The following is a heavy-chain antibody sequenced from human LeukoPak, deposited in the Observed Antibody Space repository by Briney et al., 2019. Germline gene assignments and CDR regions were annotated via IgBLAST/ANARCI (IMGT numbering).Heavy chain of an antibody. Sequence: ASVKVSCKASGYTFTSYDINWVRQATGQGLEWVGWMKTNSGNTGYVQKFQGRVTMTRNTSISTAYMELSSLRSEDTAVYYCARGRQELQLLSGYDAFDLWGQGTLVTVSS. CDR2: MKTNSGNT. CDR3: ARGRQELQLLSGYDAFDL. V-gene: IGHV1-8*01. D-gene: IGHD2-2*01. CDR1: GYTFTSYD. J-gene: IGHJ3*01.